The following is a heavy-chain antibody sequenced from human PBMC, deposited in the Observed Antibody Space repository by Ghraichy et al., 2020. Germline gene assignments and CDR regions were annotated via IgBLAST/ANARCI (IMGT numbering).Heavy chain of an antibody. CDR3: AKELSSSSHWATYDGFNV. CDR2: STFDGKNE. CDR1: GFTFTAYG. D-gene: IGHD6-13*01. J-gene: IGHJ3*01. V-gene: IGHV3-30*18. Sequence: GGSLRLSCTASGFTFTAYGLHWVRQAPGKGLEWVAGSTFDGKNEFYADSVKGRCTISRANSGNRLFLDLNSLRPDDTAMYFCAKELSSSSHWATYDGFNVWGQGTMVIVSP.